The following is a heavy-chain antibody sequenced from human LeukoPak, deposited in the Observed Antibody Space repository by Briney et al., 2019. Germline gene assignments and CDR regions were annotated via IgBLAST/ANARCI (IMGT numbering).Heavy chain of an antibody. J-gene: IGHJ4*02. D-gene: IGHD2-21*02. CDR2: IYYSGST. CDR3: ARGGAYCGGDCYLDY. CDR1: GGSISSYY. V-gene: IGHV4-59*12. Sequence: SETLSLTCTVSGGSISSYYWSWIRQTPGKGLEWIGDIYYSGSTNYNPSLKSRVTMSVDTSKNQFSLKLSSVTAADTAVYYCARGGAYCGGDCYLDYWGQGTLVTVSS.